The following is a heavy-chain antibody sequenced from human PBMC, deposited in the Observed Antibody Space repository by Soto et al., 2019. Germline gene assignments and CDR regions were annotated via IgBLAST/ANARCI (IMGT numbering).Heavy chain of an antibody. J-gene: IGHJ4*02. D-gene: IGHD3-10*01. CDR2: IIPIFGTA. CDR1: AGTFSSYA. Sequence: QVQLVQSGAEVKKPGSSVKVSCKASAGTFSSYAISWVRQAPGQGLEWMGGIIPIFGTANYAQKFQGRVTITADESTSTAYMELSSLRSEDTAVYYCARAGSPGSRYYFDYWGQGTLVTVSS. CDR3: ARAGSPGSRYYFDY. V-gene: IGHV1-69*01.